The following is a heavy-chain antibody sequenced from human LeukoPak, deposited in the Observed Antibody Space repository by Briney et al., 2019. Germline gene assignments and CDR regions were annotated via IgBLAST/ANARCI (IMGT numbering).Heavy chain of an antibody. Sequence: GGSLRLSCAASGFTFSSYSMNWVRQAPGKGLEWVSYISSSSSTIYYADSVKGRFTISRDNSKNTLYLQMNSLRAEDTAVYYCARGSGHDRVYYYGMDLWGQGTTVTVSS. J-gene: IGHJ6*02. CDR2: ISSSSSTI. CDR1: GFTFSSYS. D-gene: IGHD3-10*01. CDR3: ARGSGHDRVYYYGMDL. V-gene: IGHV3-48*01.